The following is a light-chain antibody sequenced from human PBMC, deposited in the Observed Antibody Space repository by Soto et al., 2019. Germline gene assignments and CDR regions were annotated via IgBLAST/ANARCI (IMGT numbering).Light chain of an antibody. CDR1: HTISSSY. V-gene: IGKV3-20*01. Sequence: EIVLTQSPGTLSLSPGERATLSCRASHTISSSYLAGYQQKPGQAPRLLMYGISSRATGIPDRFSGSGSGTDFTLTLTRLEPEDFAVYYWQQYVTSSPRTFGQGTQGEIK. J-gene: IGKJ1*01. CDR2: GIS. CDR3: QQYVTSSPRT.